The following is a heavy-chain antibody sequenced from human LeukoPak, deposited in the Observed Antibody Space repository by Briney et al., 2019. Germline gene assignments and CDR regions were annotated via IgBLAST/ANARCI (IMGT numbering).Heavy chain of an antibody. J-gene: IGHJ6*03. CDR2: ISSSGGSA. D-gene: IGHD6-13*01. Sequence: GGSLRLSCAASGFTFSAYVMTWVRQAPGKGLEWVSAISSSGGSAYYADSVKGRFTISRDNSKNTLYLQMNSLRAEDTALYYCAKEKGFSSPYYYYYMDVWGKGTTVTVSS. CDR1: GFTFSAYV. CDR3: AKEKGFSSPYYYYYMDV. V-gene: IGHV3-23*01.